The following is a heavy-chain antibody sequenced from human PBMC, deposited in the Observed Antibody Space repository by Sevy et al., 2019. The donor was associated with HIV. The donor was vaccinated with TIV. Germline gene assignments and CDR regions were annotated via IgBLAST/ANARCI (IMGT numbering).Heavy chain of an antibody. CDR1: GFTFSSYG. D-gene: IGHD5-12*01. CDR3: ARAASVWLRGAFDI. Sequence: GGSLRLSCAASGFTFSSYGMHWVRQATGKGLEWVSAIGTAGDTYYPGSVKGRFTISRENAKNSLYLQMNSLRAGDTAVYYCARAASVWLRGAFDIWGQGTMVTVSS. V-gene: IGHV3-13*01. CDR2: IGTAGDT. J-gene: IGHJ3*02.